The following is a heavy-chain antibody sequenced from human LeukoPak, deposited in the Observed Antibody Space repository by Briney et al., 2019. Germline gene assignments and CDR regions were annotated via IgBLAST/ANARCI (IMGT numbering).Heavy chain of an antibody. J-gene: IGHJ4*02. CDR3: ARGKVHAY. V-gene: IGHV3-7*01. CDR1: GFTFNTYW. Sequence: QPGGSLRLSCAASGFTFNTYWMSWVRQAPGKGLEWVANIKQDGSGEFCVDSVKGRFTFSKDNAKNSLYLQMNSLRAEDTAMYYCARGKVHAYWGQGTPVTVSS. CDR2: IKQDGSGE.